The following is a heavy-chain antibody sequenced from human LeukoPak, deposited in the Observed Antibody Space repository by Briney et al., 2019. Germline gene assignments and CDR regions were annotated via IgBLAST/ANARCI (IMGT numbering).Heavy chain of an antibody. CDR1: GFTFSSYS. CDR3: ADIAAAGTLEYFQH. J-gene: IGHJ1*01. V-gene: IGHV3-21*04. D-gene: IGHD6-13*01. CDR2: ISSSSSYI. Sequence: GGSLRLSCAASGFTFSSYSMNWVRQAPGKGLEWVSSISSSSSYIYYADPVKGRFTISRDNAKNSLYLQMNSLRAEDTAVYYCADIAAAGTLEYFQHWGQGTLVTVSS.